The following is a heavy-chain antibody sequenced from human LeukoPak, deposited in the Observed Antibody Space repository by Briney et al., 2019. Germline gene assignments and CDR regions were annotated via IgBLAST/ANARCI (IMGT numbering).Heavy chain of an antibody. D-gene: IGHD3-22*01. Sequence: SETLSLTCTVSGGSVSSYYWSWIRQPPGKGLEWIGYIYDIGSTKYNPSLKSRVTISVDTSKNQFSLKLSSVTAADTAVYYCARTYYYDSSGYPAGAFDIWGQGTMVTVSS. V-gene: IGHV4-59*08. CDR3: ARTYYYDSSGYPAGAFDI. CDR2: IYDIGST. J-gene: IGHJ3*02. CDR1: GGSVSSYY.